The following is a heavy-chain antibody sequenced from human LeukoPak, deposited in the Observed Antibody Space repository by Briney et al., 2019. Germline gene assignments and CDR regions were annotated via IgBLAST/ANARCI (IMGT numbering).Heavy chain of an antibody. CDR1: GYTFTGYY. CDR2: INPNSGGT. J-gene: IGHJ4*02. V-gene: IGHV1-2*06. CDR3: ARDFPYCSSTSCYAWSISGSDY. D-gene: IGHD2-2*01. Sequence: ASAKVSCKASGYTFTGYYMHWVRQAPGQGLEWMGRINPNSGGTNYAQKFQGRVTMTRDTSISTAYMELSRLRSDDTAVYYCARDFPYCSSTSCYAWSISGSDYWGQGTLVTVSS.